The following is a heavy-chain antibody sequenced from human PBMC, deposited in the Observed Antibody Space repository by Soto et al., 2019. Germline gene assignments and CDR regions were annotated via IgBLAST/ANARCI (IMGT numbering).Heavy chain of an antibody. CDR1: GFTFSSYS. V-gene: IGHV3-48*02. CDR3: ARDPHSLDY. CDR2: IRSSGSPI. J-gene: IGHJ4*02. D-gene: IGHD2-21*01. Sequence: EVRLVESGGGLVQPGGSLRLSCAASGFTFSSYSMNWVRQAPGKGLEWVSYIRSSGSPIYYADSVKGRFTISRDNDKNTRYLQMHSLRDEETAVYYCARDPHSLDYWGQGTLVTVSS.